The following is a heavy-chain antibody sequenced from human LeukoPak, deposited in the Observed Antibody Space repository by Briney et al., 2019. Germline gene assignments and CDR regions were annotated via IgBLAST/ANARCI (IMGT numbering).Heavy chain of an antibody. CDR2: TYYRSKWYD. CDR1: GDSVSSNSAI. D-gene: IGHD1-26*01. CDR3: ARAHSGSYGYFEY. Sequence: KQSQTLSLTCAISGDSVSSNSAIWSWIRQSPSRGLEWLGRTYYRSKWYDDYAVSVKSRITINPDTSKNQFSLQLNSVTPEDTAVYYCARAHSGSYGYFEYWGQGTLVTVSS. J-gene: IGHJ4*02. V-gene: IGHV6-1*01.